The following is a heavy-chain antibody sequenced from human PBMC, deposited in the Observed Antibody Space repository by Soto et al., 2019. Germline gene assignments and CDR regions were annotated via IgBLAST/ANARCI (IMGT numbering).Heavy chain of an antibody. CDR1: GGTFHDYT. D-gene: IGHD1-7*01. J-gene: IGHJ4*02. CDR3: ANRFGSGTFGYVDY. Sequence: QVQMVQSGAEVRKPGSSVKVSCKASGGTFHDYTISWVRQAPGQGLEWMGRIIPVLAAANYAQKFQDRLTITADKSTSTVFMELSSLRSEDTGVYYCANRFGSGTFGYVDYWGQGTLVSVSS. CDR2: IIPVLAAA. V-gene: IGHV1-69*08.